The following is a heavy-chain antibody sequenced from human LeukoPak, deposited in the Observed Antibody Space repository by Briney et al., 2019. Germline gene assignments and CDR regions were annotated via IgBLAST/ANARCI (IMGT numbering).Heavy chain of an antibody. CDR1: GFPFSSYG. CDR3: ARDHVPSVVVAATSFDY. J-gene: IGHJ4*02. Sequence: PGGSLRLSCAASGFPFSSYGMHWVRQAPGKGLEWVAVIWYDGSNKYYADSVKGRFTISRDNSKNTLYLQMNSLRAEDTAVYYCARDHVPSVVVAATSFDYWGQGTLVTVSS. CDR2: IWYDGSNK. D-gene: IGHD2-15*01. V-gene: IGHV3-33*01.